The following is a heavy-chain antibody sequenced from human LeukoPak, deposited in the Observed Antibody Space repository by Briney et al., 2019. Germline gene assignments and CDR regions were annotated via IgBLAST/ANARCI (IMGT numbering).Heavy chain of an antibody. CDR2: IYTSGST. D-gene: IGHD6-6*01. CDR1: GGSISSGSYC. V-gene: IGHV4-61*02. Sequence: SQTLSLTCTVSGGSISSGSYCWSWIRQPAGKGLEWIGRIYTSGSTNYNPSLKSRVTISVDTSKNQFSLKLSSVTAADTAVYYCAREGIIAAGGANYYYYYMDVWGKGTTVTVSS. CDR3: AREGIIAAGGANYYYYYMDV. J-gene: IGHJ6*03.